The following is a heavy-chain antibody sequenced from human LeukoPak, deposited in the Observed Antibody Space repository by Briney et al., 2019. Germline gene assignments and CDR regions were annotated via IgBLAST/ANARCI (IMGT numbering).Heavy chain of an antibody. CDR2: IWYDGSNK. CDR1: GFTFSSYG. CDR3: ARDPGRGYCSSTSCYGLGYYGMDV. Sequence: GGSLRLSCAASGFTFSSYGMHWVRQAPGKGLEWVAVIWYDGSNKYYADSVKGRFTISGDNSKNTLYLQMNSLRAEDTAVYYCARDPGRGYCSSTSCYGLGYYGMDVWGQGTTVTVSS. J-gene: IGHJ6*02. D-gene: IGHD2-2*01. V-gene: IGHV3-33*01.